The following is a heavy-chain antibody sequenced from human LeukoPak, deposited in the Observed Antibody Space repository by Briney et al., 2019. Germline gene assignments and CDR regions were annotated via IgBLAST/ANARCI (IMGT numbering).Heavy chain of an antibody. J-gene: IGHJ4*02. Sequence: ASVTVSHTVSGYTLTELSMHWVRQAPGKGVEGMGGFDPEDGETIYAQKFQGRVTMTEDTSTDTAYMELSSLRSEDTAVYYCATAPGSIYYYFDYWGQGTLVTVSS. CDR1: GYTLTELS. V-gene: IGHV1-24*01. D-gene: IGHD2-15*01. CDR3: ATAPGSIYYYFDY. CDR2: FDPEDGET.